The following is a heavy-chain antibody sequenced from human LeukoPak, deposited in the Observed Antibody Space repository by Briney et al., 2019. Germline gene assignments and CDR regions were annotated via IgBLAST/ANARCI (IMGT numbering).Heavy chain of an antibody. D-gene: IGHD5-18*01. Sequence: ASVKVSCKASGYTFTGYYMHWVRQAPGQGLEWMGIINPSGGSTSYAQKFQGRVTITADKSTSTAYMELSSLRSEDTAVYYCALRGYSYGYGAPLYWGQGTLVPVSS. J-gene: IGHJ4*02. CDR1: GYTFTGYY. CDR3: ALRGYSYGYGAPLY. CDR2: INPSGGST. V-gene: IGHV1-46*01.